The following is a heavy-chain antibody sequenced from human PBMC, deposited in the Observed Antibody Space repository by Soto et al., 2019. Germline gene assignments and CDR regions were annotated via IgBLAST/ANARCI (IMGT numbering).Heavy chain of an antibody. CDR1: GVTFSRCW. CDR2: IKKDGSEK. V-gene: IGHV3-7*03. Sequence: GSLRHCYSASGVTFSRCWLSWVRQAPGKGLEWVANIKKDGSEKYYVDYVKGRFTISRDNAKKSLYLQMNSLRVEDTAVYYCASESMVRENDYWGQGT. J-gene: IGHJ4*02. CDR3: ASESMVRENDY. D-gene: IGHD3-10*01.